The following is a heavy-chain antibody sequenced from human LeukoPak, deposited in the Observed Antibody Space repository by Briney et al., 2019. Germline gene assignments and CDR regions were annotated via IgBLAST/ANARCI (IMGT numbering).Heavy chain of an antibody. V-gene: IGHV3-23*01. D-gene: IGHD2-2*01. CDR1: GFTFSNYA. Sequence: GGSLRLSCAASGFTFSNYAMSWVRQAPGKGLEWVSGINVSGGSTFYADSVRGRFTISRDNSKNTLYLQMNSLRAEDTAVYYCAKDQYCASTSCYVGYWGQGTLVTVSS. CDR3: AKDQYCASTSCYVGY. CDR2: INVSGGST. J-gene: IGHJ4*02.